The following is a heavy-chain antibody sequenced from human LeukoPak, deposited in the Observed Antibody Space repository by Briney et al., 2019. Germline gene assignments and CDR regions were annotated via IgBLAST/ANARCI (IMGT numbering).Heavy chain of an antibody. CDR3: AQVMVVRGNWFDP. Sequence: GGSLRLSCAASGFTFSSYGLHWVRQAPGKGLEWVAFIRYDGSNKYYADSVKGRFTISRDNSKNTLYLQMNSLRAEDTAVYYCAQVMVVRGNWFDPWGQGTLVTVSS. J-gene: IGHJ5*02. CDR1: GFTFSSYG. CDR2: IRYDGSNK. D-gene: IGHD2-8*01. V-gene: IGHV3-30*02.